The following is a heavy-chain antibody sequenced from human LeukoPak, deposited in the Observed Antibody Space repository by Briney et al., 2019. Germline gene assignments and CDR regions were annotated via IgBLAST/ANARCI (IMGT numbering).Heavy chain of an antibody. CDR1: GGSISSGDYY. J-gene: IGHJ4*02. D-gene: IGHD4-17*01. V-gene: IGHV4-30-4*08. Sequence: SETLSLTCTVSGGSISSGDYYWSWIRQPPGKGLEWIGHIYYSGSTYYNPSLKSRVTISEDTSENQFSLKLSSVTAADTAVYYCARDLDGDYGDFGYWGQGTLVTVSS. CDR3: ARDLDGDYGDFGY. CDR2: IYYSGST.